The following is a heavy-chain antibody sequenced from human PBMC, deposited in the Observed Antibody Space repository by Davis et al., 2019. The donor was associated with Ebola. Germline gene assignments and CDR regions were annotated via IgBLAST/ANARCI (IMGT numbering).Heavy chain of an antibody. J-gene: IGHJ3*02. CDR1: GFTFSSYS. CDR3: ARGGYCSGGSCYSDAFDI. D-gene: IGHD2-15*01. CDR2: ISSSSSYI. Sequence: PGGSLRLSCAASGFTFSSYSMNWVRQAPGKGLEWVSSISSSSSYIYYADSVKGRFTISRDNAKNSLYLQMNSLRAEDTAVYYCARGGYCSGGSCYSDAFDIWGQGTMVTVSS. V-gene: IGHV3-21*01.